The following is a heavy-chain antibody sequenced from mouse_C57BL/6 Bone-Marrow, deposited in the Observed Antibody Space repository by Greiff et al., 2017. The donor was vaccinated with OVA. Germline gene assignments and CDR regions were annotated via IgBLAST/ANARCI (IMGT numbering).Heavy chain of an antibody. D-gene: IGHD1-3*01. J-gene: IGHJ2*01. CDR2: IYPSDSET. Sequence: QVQLQQPGAELVRPGSSVKLSCKASGYTFTSYWMDWVKQRPGQGLEWIGNIYPSDSETHYNQKFKDKATLTVDKSSSTAYMQLSSLTSAVSAVYYCARWSGRAYFDYWGQGTTLTVSS. CDR3: ARWSGRAYFDY. CDR1: GYTFTSYW. V-gene: IGHV1-61*01.